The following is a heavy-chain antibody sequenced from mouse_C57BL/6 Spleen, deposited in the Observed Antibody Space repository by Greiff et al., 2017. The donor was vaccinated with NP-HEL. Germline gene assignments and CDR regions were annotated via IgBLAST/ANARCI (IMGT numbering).Heavy chain of an antibody. CDR2: IYPRSGNT. J-gene: IGHJ4*01. D-gene: IGHD1-1*01. Sequence: VQLQQSGAELARPGASVKLSCKASGYTFTSYGISWVKQRTGQGLEWIGEIYPRSGNTYYNEKFKGKATLTADKSSSTAYMELRSLTSEDSAVYFCARSDYGSSYVLYYYAMDYWGQGTSVTVSS. CDR3: ARSDYGSSYVLYYYAMDY. CDR1: GYTFTSYG. V-gene: IGHV1-81*01.